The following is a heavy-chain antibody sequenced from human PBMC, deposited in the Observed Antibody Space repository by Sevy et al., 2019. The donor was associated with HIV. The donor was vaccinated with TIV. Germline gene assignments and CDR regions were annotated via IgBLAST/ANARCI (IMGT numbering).Heavy chain of an antibody. V-gene: IGHV3-30-3*01. Sequence: GESLKISCAASGFAFSNYYAMHWVRQAPGKGLEWVALISYDGSDKYYAGSVKGRFTISRDNFKNALYLQMNSLTTEDTAVYYCARPRANYVDHYFFYAMDVWGQGTTVTVSS. CDR2: ISYDGSDK. CDR3: ARPRANYVDHYFFYAMDV. D-gene: IGHD4-17*01. CDR1: GFAFSNYYA. J-gene: IGHJ6*02.